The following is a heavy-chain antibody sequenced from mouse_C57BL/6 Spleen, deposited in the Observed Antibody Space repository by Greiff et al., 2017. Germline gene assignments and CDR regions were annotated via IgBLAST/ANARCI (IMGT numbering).Heavy chain of an antibody. CDR1: GYTFTSYW. CDR3: ARSRGTVVYFDY. CDR2: INPSNGGT. J-gene: IGHJ2*01. V-gene: IGHV1-53*01. Sequence: QVQLQQPGTELVKPGASVKLSCKASGYTFTSYWMHWVKQRPGQGLEWIGNINPSNGGTNSNEKFKSKATLTVDKSSSTAYMQLSSLTSEDSAVYYCARSRGTVVYFDYWGQGTTLTVSS. D-gene: IGHD1-1*01.